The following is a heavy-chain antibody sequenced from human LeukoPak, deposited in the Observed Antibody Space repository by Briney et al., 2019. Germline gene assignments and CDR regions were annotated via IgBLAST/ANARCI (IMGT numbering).Heavy chain of an antibody. V-gene: IGHV3-23*01. D-gene: IGHD2-2*01. CDR2: ISGSGGST. CDR1: GFTFSSYA. J-gene: IGHJ3*02. CDR3: ANLIVVPAAPRPNDAFDI. Sequence: GGSLRLSCAASGFTFSSYAMSWVRQAPGKGLEWVSAISGSGGSTYYADSVKGRFTISRDNSKNTLYLQMNSLRAEDTAVYYCANLIVVPAAPRPNDAFDIWGQGTMVTVSS.